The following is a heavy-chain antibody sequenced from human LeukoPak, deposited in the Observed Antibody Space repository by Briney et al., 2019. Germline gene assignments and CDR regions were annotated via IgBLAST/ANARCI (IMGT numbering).Heavy chain of an antibody. V-gene: IGHV1-69*04. CDR1: GGTFSSYA. CDR2: IIPILGIA. J-gene: IGHJ4*02. D-gene: IGHD3-10*01. Sequence: ASVTVSCKASGGTFSSYAISWVRQAPGQGLEWMGRIIPILGIANYAQKFQGRVTITADKSTSTAYMELSSLRSEDTAVYYCARDIGSGSYYEEFDYWGQGTLVTVSS. CDR3: ARDIGSGSYYEEFDY.